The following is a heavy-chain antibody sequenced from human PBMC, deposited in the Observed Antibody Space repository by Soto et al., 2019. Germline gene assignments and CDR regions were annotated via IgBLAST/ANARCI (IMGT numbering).Heavy chain of an antibody. CDR2: INAGSGDT. CDR3: AREKGFGELSPDY. D-gene: IGHD3-10*01. Sequence: QVHLVQSGAEVRSPGASVRISCKTSGYTFTTYGLQWVRQAPGQRLEWMGWINAGSGDTRYSQTFQGRITITRDTSASTAYMDLSSLRLEDTAVYYCAREKGFGELSPDYWGQGTLVTVSS. V-gene: IGHV1-3*01. CDR1: GYTFTTYG. J-gene: IGHJ4*02.